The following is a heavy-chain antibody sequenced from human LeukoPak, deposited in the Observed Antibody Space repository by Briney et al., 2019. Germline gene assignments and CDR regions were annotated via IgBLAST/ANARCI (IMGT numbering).Heavy chain of an antibody. J-gene: IGHJ4*02. CDR3: ARDPMIQPD. D-gene: IGHD3-16*01. V-gene: IGHV1-69*04. CDR1: GGTFSSYA. Sequence: GASVRVSCKASGGTFSSYAISWVRQAPGQGLEWMGRIIPIFGIANYAQKFQGRVTITADKSTSTAYMELSSLRSEDTAVYYCARDPMIQPDWGQGTLVTVSS. CDR2: IIPIFGIA.